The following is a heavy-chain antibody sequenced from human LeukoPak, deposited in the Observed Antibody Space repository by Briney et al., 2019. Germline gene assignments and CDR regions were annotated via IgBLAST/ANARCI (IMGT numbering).Heavy chain of an antibody. V-gene: IGHV3-48*04. Sequence: PGGSLRLSCAASGFTFSSYSMNWVRQAPGKGLEWVSYISSSSSTIYYADSVKGRFTISRDNAKNSLYLQMNSLRAEDTAVYYCARDPSGGAAAIRTYNWFDPWGQGTLVTVSS. CDR2: ISSSSSTI. CDR3: ARDPSGGAAAIRTYNWFDP. J-gene: IGHJ5*02. D-gene: IGHD3-10*01. CDR1: GFTFSSYS.